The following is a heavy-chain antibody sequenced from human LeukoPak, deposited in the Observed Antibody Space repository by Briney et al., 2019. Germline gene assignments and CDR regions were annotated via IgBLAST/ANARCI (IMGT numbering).Heavy chain of an antibody. J-gene: IGHJ4*02. Sequence: ASVKVSCKASGYTFTSYGISWVRQAPGQGLEWMGWISAYNGNTNYAQKLQGRVTVITDTSTSTAYMELRSLRSDDTAVYYCARDRDMITFGGVIADYWGQGTLVTVSS. CDR2: ISAYNGNT. V-gene: IGHV1-18*04. CDR3: ARDRDMITFGGVIADY. CDR1: GYTFTSYG. D-gene: IGHD3-16*02.